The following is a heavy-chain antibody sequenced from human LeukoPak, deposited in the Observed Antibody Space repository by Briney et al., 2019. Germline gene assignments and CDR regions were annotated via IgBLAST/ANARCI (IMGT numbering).Heavy chain of an antibody. D-gene: IGHD3-10*01. CDR2: IIPIFGTA. Sequence: SEKVSCKASGGTFSSYAISWVRQAPGQGLEWMGGIIPIFGTANYAQKFQGRVTITADESTSTAYMELSSLRSEDTAVYYCARIPGESYYFDYWGQGTLVTVSS. CDR3: ARIPGESYYFDY. CDR1: GGTFSSYA. V-gene: IGHV1-69*13. J-gene: IGHJ4*02.